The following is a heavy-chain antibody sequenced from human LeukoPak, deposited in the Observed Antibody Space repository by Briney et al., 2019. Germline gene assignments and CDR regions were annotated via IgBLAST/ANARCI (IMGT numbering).Heavy chain of an antibody. CDR2: ISNTGSHT. Sequence: GGSLRLSCAASGFSFSDNYMSWIRQAPGQGLEWVSYISNTGSHTMYAESVRGRFTISRDNAKNSLYLEMNSLRADDTAVYYCARDLHEYYFDYWGQGTLVTVSS. J-gene: IGHJ4*02. CDR3: ARDLHEYYFDY. V-gene: IGHV3-11*05. CDR1: GFSFSDNY.